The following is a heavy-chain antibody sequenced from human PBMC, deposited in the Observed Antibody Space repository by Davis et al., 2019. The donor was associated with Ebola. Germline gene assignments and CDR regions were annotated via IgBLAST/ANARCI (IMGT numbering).Heavy chain of an antibody. CDR1: GFTFSRFW. V-gene: IGHV3-7*01. CDR3: TRVREHGMDV. CDR2: IKHDGSEK. Sequence: PGGSLRLSCAASGFTFSRFWMSWVRQAPGKGLEWVANIKHDGSEKNYVDSVKGRITVSRDNAENSLYLQMTSLRVEDTAVYYCTRVREHGMDVWGQGTTVTVSS. J-gene: IGHJ6*02. D-gene: IGHD1-26*01.